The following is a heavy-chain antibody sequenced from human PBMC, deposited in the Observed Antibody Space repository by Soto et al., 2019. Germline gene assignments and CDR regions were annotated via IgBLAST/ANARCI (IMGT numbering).Heavy chain of an antibody. J-gene: IGHJ6*02. D-gene: IGHD3-3*01. V-gene: IGHV1-69*12. Sequence: QVQLVQSGAEVKKPGSSVKVSCKASGGTFSSYAISWVRQAPGQGLEWMGGIIPIFGTANYAQKFQGRVTITADESTSTAYMELSSLRSEDTAVYYCARGDTFGVVADYYYYYGMDVWGQGTTVTVSS. CDR1: GGTFSSYA. CDR3: ARGDTFGVVADYYYYYGMDV. CDR2: IIPIFGTA.